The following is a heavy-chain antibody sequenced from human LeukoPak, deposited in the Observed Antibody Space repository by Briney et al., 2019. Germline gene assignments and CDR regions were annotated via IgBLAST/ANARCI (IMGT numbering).Heavy chain of an antibody. J-gene: IGHJ6*03. CDR1: GYTFTGYY. V-gene: IGHV1-2*02. D-gene: IGHD3-9*01. Sequence: ASVKVSCKASGYTFTGYYMHWVRQAPGQGLEWMGWINPNSGGTNYAQKFQGRVTMTRDTSISTAYMELSRLRSDDTVVYYCARGDYDIVTGYWSPSYYYYYMDVWGKGTTVTVS. CDR2: INPNSGGT. CDR3: ARGDYDIVTGYWSPSYYYYYMDV.